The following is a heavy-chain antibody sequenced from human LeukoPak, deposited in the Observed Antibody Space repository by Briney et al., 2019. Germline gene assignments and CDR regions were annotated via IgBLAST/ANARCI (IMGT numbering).Heavy chain of an antibody. D-gene: IGHD3-16*01. CDR1: GFTFSSYG. J-gene: IGHJ3*02. CDR2: IRYDGSNK. V-gene: IGHV3-30*02. Sequence: GGSLRLSCAASGFTFSSYGMHWVRQAPGKGLEWVAFIRYDGSNKYYADSVKGRFTISRDNSKNTLYPQMNSLRAEDTAVYYCARVAYYRVITDQITDAFDIWGRGTVVTVSS. CDR3: ARVAYYRVITDQITDAFDI.